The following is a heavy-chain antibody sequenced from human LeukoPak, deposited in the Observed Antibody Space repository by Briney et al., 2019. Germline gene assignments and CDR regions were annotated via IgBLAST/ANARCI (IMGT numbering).Heavy chain of an antibody. J-gene: IGHJ4*02. CDR1: GYSISSGYY. V-gene: IGHV4-38-2*02. CDR3: ARSGTGLLRYYFDY. Sequence: SETLSLTCTVSGYSISSGYYWGWIRPLPGKGLEWIGSLYHSGSTYYNPSLKSRVTISIDTSKNQSSLKLSSVTAADTAVYYCARSGTGLLRYYFDYWGQGTLITVSS. CDR2: LYHSGST. D-gene: IGHD3-22*01.